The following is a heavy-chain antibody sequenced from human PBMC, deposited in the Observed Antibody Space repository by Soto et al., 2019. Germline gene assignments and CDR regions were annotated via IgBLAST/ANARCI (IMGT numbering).Heavy chain of an antibody. J-gene: IGHJ4*02. V-gene: IGHV3-11*01. Sequence: PGGSLRLSCAASGFTFSDYYMSWIRQAPGKGLEWVSYISSSGSTIYYADSVKGRFTISRDNAKNSLYLQMNSLRAEDTAVYYCEVSAAGTRGSFYYWGQGTLVTVSS. CDR1: GFTFSDYY. CDR2: ISSSGSTI. D-gene: IGHD6-13*01. CDR3: EVSAAGTRGSFYY.